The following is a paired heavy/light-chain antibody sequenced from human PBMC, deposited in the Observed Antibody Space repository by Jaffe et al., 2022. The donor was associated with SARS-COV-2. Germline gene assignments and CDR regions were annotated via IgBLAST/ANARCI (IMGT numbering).Heavy chain of an antibody. Sequence: QVHLVESGGGVVQPGRSLRLSCAASGFTFSNFGMHWVRQAPGKGLEWLAAISYEGSHKPYADSVKGRFTISRDNSKNTFFLEMNSLRAEDTAVYYCAKGRPTDTIVVVTPEFDFWGQGALVTVSS. CDR1: GFTFSNFG. J-gene: IGHJ4*02. V-gene: IGHV3-30*18. D-gene: IGHD3-22*01. CDR3: AKGRPTDTIVVVTPEFDF. CDR2: ISYEGSHK.
Light chain of an antibody. CDR1: NSNIGSHS. CDR3: AVWDNTLSGWV. Sequence: QSVLTQPPSASGTPGQRVTISCSGSNSNIGSHSVSWFQQLPGAAPKLLIHADTQRPSGVPDRFSGSKSGTSASLAISGLRSEDESDYYCAVWDNTLSGWVFGGGTKLTVL. V-gene: IGLV1-47*01. CDR2: ADT. J-gene: IGLJ3*02.